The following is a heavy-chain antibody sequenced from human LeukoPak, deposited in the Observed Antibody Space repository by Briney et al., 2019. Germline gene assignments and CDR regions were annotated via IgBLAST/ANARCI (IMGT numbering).Heavy chain of an antibody. J-gene: IGHJ4*02. CDR2: TRDKANSYTT. V-gene: IGHV3-72*01. Sequence: GGSLRLSCAASGFTFSDHYMDWVRQAPGKGLEWVGRTRDKANSYTTEYAASVKGRFTISRDDSKNSLYLQMNSLKTEDTAVYYCARVANYYDSSGWSDYWGQGTLVTVSS. D-gene: IGHD3-22*01. CDR1: GFTFSDHY. CDR3: ARVANYYDSSGWSDY.